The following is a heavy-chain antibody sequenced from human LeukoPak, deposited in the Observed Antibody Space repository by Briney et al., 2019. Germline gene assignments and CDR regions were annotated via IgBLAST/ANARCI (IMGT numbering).Heavy chain of an antibody. Sequence: SETLSLTCAVYGGSFSGYYWSWIRQPPGKGLEWIGEINHSGSTFSNPSLKSRVTISVGTSKIQFSLKLSSVTAADTAVYYCARDLYSSRTNDAFVIWGQGKMVTVSS. CDR2: INHSGST. CDR3: ARDLYSSRTNDAFVI. D-gene: IGHD6-13*01. J-gene: IGHJ3*02. V-gene: IGHV4-34*01. CDR1: GGSFSGYY.